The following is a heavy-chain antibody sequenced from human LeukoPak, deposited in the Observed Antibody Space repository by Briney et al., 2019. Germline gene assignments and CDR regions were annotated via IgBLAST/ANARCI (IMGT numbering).Heavy chain of an antibody. V-gene: IGHV4-4*07. CDR2: IYTSGST. D-gene: IGHD6-13*01. Sequence: SETLSLTCTVSGGSISSYYWSWIRQPAGKGLEWIGRIYTSGSTNYNPSLKSRVTMSVDTSKNQFSLKLSSVTAADTAVYYCARSRAATGPTWWFDPWGQGTLVTVSS. J-gene: IGHJ5*02. CDR1: GGSISSYY. CDR3: ARSRAATGPTWWFDP.